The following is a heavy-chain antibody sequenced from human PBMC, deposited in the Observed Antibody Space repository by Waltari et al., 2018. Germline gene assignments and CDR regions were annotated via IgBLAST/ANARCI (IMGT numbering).Heavy chain of an antibody. V-gene: IGHV3-21*03. Sequence: EVRLAESGGGLVKPGGSLGLSCTASGFAFSDLYLNWVRQAPGTGLEWVSSIGGTHSNIFYADSVKGRFTVSRDNAKNSLYLQMDNLRAEDSGLYFCTRDLYGSGGDWFDPWGQGTLVTVSS. J-gene: IGHJ5*02. CDR2: IGGTHSNI. D-gene: IGHD3-10*01. CDR1: GFAFSDLY. CDR3: TRDLYGSGGDWFDP.